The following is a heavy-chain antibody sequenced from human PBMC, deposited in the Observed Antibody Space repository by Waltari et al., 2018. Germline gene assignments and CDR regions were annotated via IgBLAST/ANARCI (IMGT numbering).Heavy chain of an antibody. Sequence: EVQLLDSGGGLVQPGGSLRLSCAASGFTYSDYAMAWVRQATGEGLQWVSAISGSGRDRYYRDSVKGRFTISRDNSQNILYLEMYSLRAEDTAVYFCAKGHTGYYVNWFASWGQGTLVTVSS. J-gene: IGHJ5*01. CDR2: ISGSGRDR. D-gene: IGHD3-9*01. V-gene: IGHV3-23*01. CDR1: GFTYSDYA. CDR3: AKGHTGYYVNWFAS.